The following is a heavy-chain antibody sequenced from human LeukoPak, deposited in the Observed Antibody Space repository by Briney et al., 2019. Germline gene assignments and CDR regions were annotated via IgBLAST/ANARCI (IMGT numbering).Heavy chain of an antibody. CDR1: GYTFTSYY. V-gene: IGHV1-46*01. Sequence: ASVKVSCKASGYTFTSYYMHWVRQAPGQGLEWMGIINPSGGSTSYAQKFQGRVTMTRETSTSTVYMELSSLRSEDTAVYYCARELSIAARKNYFDYWGQGTLVTVSS. D-gene: IGHD6-6*01. CDR2: INPSGGST. CDR3: ARELSIAARKNYFDY. J-gene: IGHJ4*02.